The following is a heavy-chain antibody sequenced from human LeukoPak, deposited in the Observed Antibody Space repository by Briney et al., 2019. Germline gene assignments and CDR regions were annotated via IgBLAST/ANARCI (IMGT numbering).Heavy chain of an antibody. V-gene: IGHV1-18*01. D-gene: IGHD1-26*01. CDR3: ARDTGYSGTPPDY. CDR2: ISAYNGNT. J-gene: IGHJ4*02. Sequence: GASVKVSCKASGYTFTSYGISWVRQAPGQGLEWMGWISAYNGNTNYAQKLQGRVTMTTDTSTSTAHMELRSLRSDDTAVYYCARDTGYSGTPPDYWGQGTLVTVSS. CDR1: GYTFTSYG.